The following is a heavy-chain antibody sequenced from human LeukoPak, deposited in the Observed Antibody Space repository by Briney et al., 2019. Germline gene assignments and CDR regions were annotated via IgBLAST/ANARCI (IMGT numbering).Heavy chain of an antibody. J-gene: IGHJ4*02. CDR2: ISGSGGTT. Sequence: PGGSLRLSCAASGFTFSGFAMSWVRQAPGKGLEWVSAISGSGGTTYYADSVKGRFPISRDNSKNTLYLQMNSLRAEDTAIYYCAKGSAYSSGWYTPSFDYWGQGTLVTVSS. CDR1: GFTFSGFA. D-gene: IGHD6-19*01. V-gene: IGHV3-23*01. CDR3: AKGSAYSSGWYTPSFDY.